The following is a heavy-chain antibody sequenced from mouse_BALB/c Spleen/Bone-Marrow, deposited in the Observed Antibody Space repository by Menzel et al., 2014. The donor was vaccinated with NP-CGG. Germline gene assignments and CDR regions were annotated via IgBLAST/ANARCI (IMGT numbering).Heavy chain of an antibody. CDR2: IDPANGNT. V-gene: IGHV14-3*02. CDR3: ARGMPYYPMDL. J-gene: IGHJ4*01. Sequence: VQLQQSGAELVKPGASVKLSCTASGFNIKDTYMHWVKRRPEQGLEWIGRIDPANGNTKFAPKFQGKATITADTSSNAAYLRLSSLTSEGTAVYYGARGMPYYPMDLWGQGASGTVSS. CDR1: GFNIKDTY.